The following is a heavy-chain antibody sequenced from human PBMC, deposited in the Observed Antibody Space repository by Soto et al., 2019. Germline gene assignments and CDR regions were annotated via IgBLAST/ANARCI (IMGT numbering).Heavy chain of an antibody. V-gene: IGHV4-34*01. D-gene: IGHD3-9*01. J-gene: IGHJ6*02. CDR2: INHSGST. Sequence: SETLSLTCAVYGGSFSGYYWSWIRQPPGKGLEWIGEINHSGSTNYNPSLKSRVTISVDTSKNQFSLKLSSVTAADTAVYYCAIFRDILTGQLNFWYYYYGMDVWGQGTTVTVSS. CDR3: AIFRDILTGQLNFWYYYYGMDV. CDR1: GGSFSGYY.